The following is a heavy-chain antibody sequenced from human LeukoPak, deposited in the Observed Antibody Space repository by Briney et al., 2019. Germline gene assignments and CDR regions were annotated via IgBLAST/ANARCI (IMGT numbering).Heavy chain of an antibody. J-gene: IGHJ4*02. CDR1: GFTFSSYA. Sequence: PGGSPRLSCAGSGFTFSSYAMSWIRQAPEKGLEWVSAIGRGGTKYYPDSVKGRFTISRDNSKNTLFLQMNSLRADDNAVYFCWRGSYGDYDYWGQGTLVTVSS. V-gene: IGHV3-23*01. CDR2: IGRGGTK. CDR3: WRGSYGDYDY. D-gene: IGHD4-17*01.